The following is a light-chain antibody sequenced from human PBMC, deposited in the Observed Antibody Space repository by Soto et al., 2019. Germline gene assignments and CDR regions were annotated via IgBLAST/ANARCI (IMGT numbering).Light chain of an antibody. CDR1: QSVSSN. CDR3: QQYDNWPPIT. Sequence: IVMTQSPATLSMSPGERATLSCRASQSVSSNLAWYQQKPGQAPRLLIYGAYTRAPGVPARFSGSGSGTEFTLTISSLQSEDFAVYYCQQYDNWPPITFGQGTRLEIK. V-gene: IGKV3-15*01. CDR2: GAY. J-gene: IGKJ5*01.